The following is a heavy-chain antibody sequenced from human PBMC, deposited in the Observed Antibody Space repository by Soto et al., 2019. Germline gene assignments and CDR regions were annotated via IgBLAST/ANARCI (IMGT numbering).Heavy chain of an antibody. CDR1: GGSFSGYY. D-gene: IGHD3-3*01. CDR3: ARVNIITIFGVSNWFDP. V-gene: IGHV4-34*01. Sequence: TSETLSLTCAVYGGSFSGYYWSWIRQPPGKGLEWIGEINHSGSANYNPSLKSRVTISVDTSKNQFSLKLSSVTAADTAVYYCARVNIITIFGVSNWFDPWGQGTLVTVSS. CDR2: INHSGSA. J-gene: IGHJ5*02.